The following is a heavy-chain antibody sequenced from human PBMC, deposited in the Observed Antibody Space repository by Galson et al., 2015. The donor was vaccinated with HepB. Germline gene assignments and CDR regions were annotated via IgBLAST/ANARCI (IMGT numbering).Heavy chain of an antibody. V-gene: IGHV3-53*01. CDR2: IYSGGST. CDR3: VREYYGGNSGAY. J-gene: IGHJ4*02. D-gene: IGHD4-23*01. CDR1: GFSVSSNY. Sequence: SLRLSCAVSGFSVSSNYMSWVRQAPGKGLEWVSVIYSGGSTYYADSVKGRFTISRDNSKSTLYLQMKSLRAEDTAVYYCVREYYGGNSGAYWGQGTLVTVSP.